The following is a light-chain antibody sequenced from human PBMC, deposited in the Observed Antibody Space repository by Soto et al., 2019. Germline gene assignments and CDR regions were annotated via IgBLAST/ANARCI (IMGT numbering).Light chain of an antibody. CDR1: VLAKKY. Sequence: SSELTQPSSVSVSPGQTARITCSGAVLAKKYARWFQQKPGQAPVLVIYKDSERPSGIPERFSGSSSGTTVTLTISGAQVEDEADYYCYSAGDNNVVFGGGTKLTVL. CDR3: YSAGDNNVV. CDR2: KDS. J-gene: IGLJ2*01. V-gene: IGLV3-27*01.